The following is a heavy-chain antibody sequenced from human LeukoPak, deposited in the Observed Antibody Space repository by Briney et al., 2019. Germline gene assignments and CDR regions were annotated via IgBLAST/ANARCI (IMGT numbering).Heavy chain of an antibody. J-gene: IGHJ5*02. D-gene: IGHD3-3*01. CDR1: GFTFTDYW. CDR3: ARTQSSYDFWSGRWKRNWFDP. V-gene: IGHV3-7*01. Sequence: GGSLTLSCEVSGFTFTDYWMNWVRQAPGKGPEWVASIRQDGSEKTYVDSVKGRFTISRDNTKNSLSLQLNGLRAEDTAVYYCARTQSSYDFWSGRWKRNWFDPWGQGTLVTVSS. CDR2: IRQDGSEK.